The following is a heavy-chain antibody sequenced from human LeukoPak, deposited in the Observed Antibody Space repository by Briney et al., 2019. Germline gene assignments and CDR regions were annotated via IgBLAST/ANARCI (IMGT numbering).Heavy chain of an antibody. CDR2: IKFDGSEI. J-gene: IGHJ4*02. CDR3: TRDLNHDSSG. CDR1: GFSLSDYW. Sequence: GGSLRPSCAASGFSLSDYWMTWVRQAPGKGLECVGNIKFDGSEIYYLDSVRGRFSISRDNAKNSLYLQMNSLRVEDTAVYYRTRDLNHDSSGWGQGTLVTVSS. D-gene: IGHD3-22*01. V-gene: IGHV3-7*01.